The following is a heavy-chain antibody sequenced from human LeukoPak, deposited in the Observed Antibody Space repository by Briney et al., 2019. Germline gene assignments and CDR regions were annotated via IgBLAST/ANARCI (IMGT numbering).Heavy chain of an antibody. CDR2: ISGDDGST. J-gene: IGHJ4*02. CDR1: GFTFSPYA. CDR3: AKKAQYNGNYPLDY. D-gene: IGHD1-26*01. Sequence: GGSLRLSCAASGFTFSPYAMSWVRQAPGKGLEWVSSISGDDGSTYYADSVKGRFTISRDNSKNTLYLQMNSLRAEDTALYFCAKKAQYNGNYPLDYWGQGTLVTVSS. V-gene: IGHV3-23*01.